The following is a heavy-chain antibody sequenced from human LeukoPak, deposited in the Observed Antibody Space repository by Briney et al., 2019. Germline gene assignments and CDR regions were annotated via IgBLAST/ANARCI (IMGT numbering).Heavy chain of an antibody. Sequence: SVKVSCKASGGTFSSYAISWVRQAPGQGLEWMGGIIPIFGTANYAQKFQGRVTITADESTSTAYMELSSLRSEDTAVYYCARERQNKDFWSGGDYWGQGTLVTVSS. V-gene: IGHV1-69*01. CDR2: IIPIFGTA. CDR3: ARERQNKDFWSGGDY. D-gene: IGHD3-3*01. CDR1: GGTFSSYA. J-gene: IGHJ4*02.